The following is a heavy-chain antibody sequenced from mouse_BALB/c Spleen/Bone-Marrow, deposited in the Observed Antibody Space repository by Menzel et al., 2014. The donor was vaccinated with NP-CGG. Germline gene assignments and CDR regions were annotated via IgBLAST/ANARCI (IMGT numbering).Heavy chain of an antibody. CDR1: GYTFTSYV. CDR3: ARPWREYPPN. CDR2: IDCVTDGN. J-gene: IGHJ3*01. V-gene: IGHV1-14*01. Sequence: VQIHQYGPGLVKAGALVKMSGKVSGYTFTSYVMHWVKQRPGQGLDWIGYIDCVTDGNKYNENFRGKSTLTSDKSSSIAYMEPSSLPSEDSAVYYCARPWREYPPNWGQGILVTVSA. D-gene: IGHD5-2*01.